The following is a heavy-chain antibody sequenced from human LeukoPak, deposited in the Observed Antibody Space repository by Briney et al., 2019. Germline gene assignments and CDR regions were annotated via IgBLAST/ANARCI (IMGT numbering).Heavy chain of an antibody. CDR3: ARVQLLWFGEFTKTPNWFDP. CDR2: IYHSGST. Sequence: PSETLSLTCAVSGYSISSGYYWGWIRQPPGKGLEWIGSIYHSGSTYYNPSLKSRVTISVDTPKNQFSLKLSPVTAADTAVYYCARVQLLWFGEFTKTPNWFDPWGQGTLVTVSS. V-gene: IGHV4-38-2*01. CDR1: GYSISSGYY. D-gene: IGHD3-10*01. J-gene: IGHJ5*02.